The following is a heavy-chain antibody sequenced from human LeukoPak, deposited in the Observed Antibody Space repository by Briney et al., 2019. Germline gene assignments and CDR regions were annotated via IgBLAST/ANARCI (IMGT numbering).Heavy chain of an antibody. CDR1: GFTISRDS. V-gene: IGHV3-48*01. Sequence: GGSLRLSCAASGFTISRDSMNWVRQAPGKGLEWIAYISRDSGIKYYADSVRGRFTISRDNAKNSLYLQMHSLRAEGTAVYYCVRDNPRCCGVVPANIDDYWGQGTLVTVSS. CDR3: VRDNPRCCGVVPANIDDY. D-gene: IGHD2-15*01. CDR2: ISRDSGIK. J-gene: IGHJ4*02.